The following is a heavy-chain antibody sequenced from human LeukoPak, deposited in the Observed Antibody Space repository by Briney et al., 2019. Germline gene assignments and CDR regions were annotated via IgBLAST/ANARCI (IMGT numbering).Heavy chain of an antibody. CDR1: GYTFTSYY. D-gene: IGHD6-13*01. CDR2: ITPIFGTA. Sequence: GASVKVSCKASGYTFTSYYMHWVRQAPGQGLEWMGGITPIFGTANYAQKFQGRVTITADESTSTAYMELSSLRSEDTAVYYCASVKKRVAAAELYWYFDLWGRGTLVTVSS. CDR3: ASVKKRVAAAELYWYFDL. V-gene: IGHV1-69*13. J-gene: IGHJ2*01.